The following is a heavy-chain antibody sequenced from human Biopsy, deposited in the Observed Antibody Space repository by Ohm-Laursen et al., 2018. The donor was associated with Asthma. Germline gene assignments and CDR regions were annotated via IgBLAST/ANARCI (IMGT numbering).Heavy chain of an antibody. Sequence: SLRLSCAASGFVFSQCGMHWVRQGPGKGLEWVALVSSDGHIKYYEDSVKGRFTISRDNSRNRLYLQINRLTVEDSAVYFCARQSGQEYGDSSGFDIWGQGTKVAVSS. CDR2: VSSDGHIK. CDR1: GFVFSQCG. V-gene: IGHV3-30*03. CDR3: ARQSGQEYGDSSGFDI. D-gene: IGHD3-22*01. J-gene: IGHJ3*02.